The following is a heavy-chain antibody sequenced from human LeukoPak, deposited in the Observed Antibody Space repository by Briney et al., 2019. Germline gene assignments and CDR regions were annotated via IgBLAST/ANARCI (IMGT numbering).Heavy chain of an antibody. Sequence: PSETLSLTCTVSGGPISSGGSVSRSPSYWGWIRQPPGKGLEWIATILYTGSTYYNLSLKRRVTISSDTSKNQFSLKLSSVTAADTAVYYCARVRITMVRGVIIRPPPGYFDYWGQGTLVTVSS. V-gene: IGHV4-39*07. J-gene: IGHJ4*02. D-gene: IGHD3-10*01. CDR1: GGPISSGGSVSRSPSY. CDR2: ILYTGST. CDR3: ARVRITMVRGVIIRPPPGYFDY.